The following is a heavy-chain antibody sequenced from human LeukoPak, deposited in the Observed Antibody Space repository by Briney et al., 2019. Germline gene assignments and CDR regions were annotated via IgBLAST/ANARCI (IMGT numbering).Heavy chain of an antibody. CDR2: INPSGGST. V-gene: IGHV1-46*01. Sequence: ASVKVSCKASGYTFTSYYMHWVRQAPGQGLEWMGIINPSGGSTSYAQKFQGRVTMTRDTSISTAYMELSRLRSDDTAVYYCARDRDILTGYSTGYYYYMDVWGKGTTVTISS. J-gene: IGHJ6*03. D-gene: IGHD3-9*01. CDR3: ARDRDILTGYSTGYYYYMDV. CDR1: GYTFTSYY.